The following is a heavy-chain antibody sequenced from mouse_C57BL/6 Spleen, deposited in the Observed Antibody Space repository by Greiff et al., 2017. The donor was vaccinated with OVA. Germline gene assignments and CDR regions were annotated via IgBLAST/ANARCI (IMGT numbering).Heavy chain of an antibody. CDR1: GFTFSSYA. V-gene: IGHV5-9-1*02. CDR2: ISSGGDYI. Sequence: EVMLVESGEGLVKPGGSLKLSCAASGFTFSSYAMSWVRQTPEKRLEWVAYISSGGDYIYYADTVKGRFTISRDNARNTLYLQMSSLQSEDTAMYYCTREGDYDYEDFDYWGQGTTLTVSS. CDR3: TREGDYDYEDFDY. J-gene: IGHJ2*01. D-gene: IGHD2-4*01.